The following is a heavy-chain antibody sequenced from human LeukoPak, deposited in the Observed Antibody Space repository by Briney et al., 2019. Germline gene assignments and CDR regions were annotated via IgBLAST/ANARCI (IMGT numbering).Heavy chain of an antibody. CDR2: ISSSSSYI. V-gene: IGHV3-21*04. D-gene: IGHD3-3*01. CDR3: ARVALKRITIFGVDPYYFDY. J-gene: IGHJ4*02. CDR1: GFTFSTYS. Sequence: PGGSLRLSCAASGFTFSTYSMNWVRQAPGKGLEWVSSISSSSSYIYYADSVKGRFTISRDNAKNSLYLQMNSLRAEDTALYYCARVALKRITIFGVDPYYFDYWGQGTLVTVSS.